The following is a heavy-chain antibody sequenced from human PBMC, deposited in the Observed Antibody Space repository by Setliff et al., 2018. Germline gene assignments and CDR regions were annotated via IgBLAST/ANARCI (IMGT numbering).Heavy chain of an antibody. J-gene: IGHJ5*02. CDR1: GFTFTDHY. CDR3: ARGRIGSTWTGDS. Sequence: ASVKVSCKASGFTFTDHYMHWVRQAPGQGPEWRGWINLHSGGTNYAQKFQDRVTMTSDTSITTVYMELSSLTSDDRAIYYCARGRIGSTWTGDSWGQGTLVTVSS. D-gene: IGHD1-26*01. V-gene: IGHV1-2*02. CDR2: INLHSGGT.